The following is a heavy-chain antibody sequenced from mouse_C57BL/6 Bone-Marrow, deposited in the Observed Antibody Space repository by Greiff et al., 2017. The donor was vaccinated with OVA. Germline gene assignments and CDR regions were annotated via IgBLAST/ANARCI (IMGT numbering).Heavy chain of an antibody. Sequence: QVQLQQPGAELVKPGASVKVSCKASGYTFTSYWMHWVKQRPGQGLEWIGRIHPSDSDTNYNQKFKGTATLTVDKSSSTAYMQRSSLTSEDSAVYYCAIDGYYDWYFDVWGTGTTVTVSS. D-gene: IGHD2-3*01. CDR3: AIDGYYDWYFDV. J-gene: IGHJ1*03. CDR2: IHPSDSDT. V-gene: IGHV1-74*01. CDR1: GYTFTSYW.